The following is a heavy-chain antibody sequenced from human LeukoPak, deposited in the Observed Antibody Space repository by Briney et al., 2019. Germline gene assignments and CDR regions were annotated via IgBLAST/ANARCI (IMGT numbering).Heavy chain of an antibody. D-gene: IGHD3-16*02. CDR3: AREYYDYVWGSYRRPDYFDY. J-gene: IGHJ4*02. Sequence: GASVKVSCEASGYTFTGYYMHWVRQAPGQGLEWMGRINPNSGGTNYAQKFQGRVTMTRDTSISTAYMELSRLRSDDTAVYYCAREYYDYVWGSYRRPDYFDYWGQGTLVTVSS. CDR1: GYTFTGYY. V-gene: IGHV1-2*06. CDR2: INPNSGGT.